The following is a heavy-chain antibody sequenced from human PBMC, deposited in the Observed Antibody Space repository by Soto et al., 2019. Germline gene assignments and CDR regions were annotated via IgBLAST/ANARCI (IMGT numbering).Heavy chain of an antibody. CDR1: GGSINNSSYY. D-gene: IGHD5-18*01. V-gene: IGHV4-39*01. Sequence: SETLSLTCTAPGGSINNSSYYWGRLRQPPGKGLEWIATIYYSGSTYYNPSIKSRITISVNTSNNQFSLKLSPVTAAYTSVYYCARHFWAYSYGPIDFWGQGTLVTVSS. CDR2: IYYSGST. CDR3: ARHFWAYSYGPIDF. J-gene: IGHJ4*02.